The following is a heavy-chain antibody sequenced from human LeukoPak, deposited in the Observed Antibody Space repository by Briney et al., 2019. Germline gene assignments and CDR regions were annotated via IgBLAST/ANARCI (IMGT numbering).Heavy chain of an antibody. CDR3: AREEWQGRFDP. V-gene: IGHV3-48*03. CDR1: GFTFSSYE. Sequence: GGSLRLSCAASGFTFSSYEMNWIRQAPGKGLEWISYISNSGSTKYYADSVKGRLTISRDNSKYTVYLQMNSLRAEDTAVYYCAREEWQGRFDPWGQGTLVTVSS. CDR2: ISNSGSTK. D-gene: IGHD3-3*01. J-gene: IGHJ5*02.